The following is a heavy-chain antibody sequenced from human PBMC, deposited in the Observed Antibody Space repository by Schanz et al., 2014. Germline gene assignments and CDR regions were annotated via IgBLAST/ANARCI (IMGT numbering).Heavy chain of an antibody. CDR2: INPNSGAT. CDR3: ARVTTGYDS. D-gene: IGHD5-12*01. CDR1: GYTFTVYY. Sequence: QVLLVQSGAEVKKPGASVKVSCKASGYTFTVYYMHWVRQAPGQGLEWLGWINPNSGATSSAQKFQGRVTMTRDTSNSTVYMQLSSLTSDDTAIYYCARVTTGYDSWGQGTLVTVSS. J-gene: IGHJ4*02. V-gene: IGHV1-2*02.